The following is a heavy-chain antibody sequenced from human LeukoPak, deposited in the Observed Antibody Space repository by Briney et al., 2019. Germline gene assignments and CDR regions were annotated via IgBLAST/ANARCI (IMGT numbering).Heavy chain of an antibody. J-gene: IGHJ6*03. Sequence: PSETLSLTCTVSGGSISSSSYYWGWIRQPPGKGLEWIGSIYYSGSTYYNPSLKSRVTISVDTSKNQFSLKLSSVTAADTAVYYCAMSPGAYYYYMDVWGKGTTVTVS. CDR2: IYYSGST. V-gene: IGHV4-39*01. CDR3: AMSPGAYYYYMDV. D-gene: IGHD7-27*01. CDR1: GGSISSSSYY.